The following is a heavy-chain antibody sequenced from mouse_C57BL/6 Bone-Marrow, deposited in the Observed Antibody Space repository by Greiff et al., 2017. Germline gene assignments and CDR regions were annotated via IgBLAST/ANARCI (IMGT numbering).Heavy chain of an antibody. J-gene: IGHJ2*01. D-gene: IGHD1-1*01. Sequence: VQLQQSRAELARPGASVKLSCKASGYTFTSYGISWVKQRTGQGLEWIGEIYPRSGNTYYNDKFKGKAKLTADKSSSTAYMELRNLTSEDSSIYFCPRRHYYGSRNFDYWGQGTTLTVS. CDR1: GYTFTSYG. V-gene: IGHV1-81*01. CDR2: IYPRSGNT. CDR3: PRRHYYGSRNFDY.